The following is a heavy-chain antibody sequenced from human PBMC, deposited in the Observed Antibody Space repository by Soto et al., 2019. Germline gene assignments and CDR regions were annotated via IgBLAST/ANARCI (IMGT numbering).Heavy chain of an antibody. V-gene: IGHV4-31*03. CDR3: ATYDSSGWYYFDY. CDR2: IYYSGST. J-gene: IGHJ4*02. D-gene: IGHD3-22*01. Sequence: SEIMSLTCTVSGGSISSGGYYWSWIRQHPGKGLEWIGYIYYSGSTYYNPSLKSRVTISVDTSKNQFSLKLSSVTAADTAVYYCATYDSSGWYYFDYWGQGTLVTVSS. CDR1: GGSISSGGYY.